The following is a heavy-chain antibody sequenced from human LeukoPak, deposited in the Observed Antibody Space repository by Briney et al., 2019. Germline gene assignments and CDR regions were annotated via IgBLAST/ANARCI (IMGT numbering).Heavy chain of an antibody. Sequence: PGRSLRLSCAASGFTFSSYGMHWVRQAPGKGLEWVAGISYDGSNKYYADSVKGRFTISRDNSKNTLYLQMNSLRAEDTAVYYCAKPVGKYSSSWYSLGYWGQGTLVTVSS. V-gene: IGHV3-30*18. CDR1: GFTFSSYG. J-gene: IGHJ4*02. CDR2: ISYDGSNK. CDR3: AKPVGKYSSSWYSLGY. D-gene: IGHD6-13*01.